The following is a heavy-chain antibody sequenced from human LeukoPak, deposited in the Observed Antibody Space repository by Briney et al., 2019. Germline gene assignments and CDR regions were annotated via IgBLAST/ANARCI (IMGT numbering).Heavy chain of an antibody. D-gene: IGHD4/OR15-4a*01. J-gene: IGHJ4*02. CDR2: ISGGGVRT. Sequence: GGSLRLSCAASGFTFRNYAMTWARQAPGKGLEWVSGISGGGVRTYYGDSGKGRFTISRDNSKNTLYLQMNNLRAEDTAVYYCAKDQGIDYGDQLHYWGQGTLVTVSS. CDR1: GFTFRNYA. V-gene: IGHV3-23*01. CDR3: AKDQGIDYGDQLHY.